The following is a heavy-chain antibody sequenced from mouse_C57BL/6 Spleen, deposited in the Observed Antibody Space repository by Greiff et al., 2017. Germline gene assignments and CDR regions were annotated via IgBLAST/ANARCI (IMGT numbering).Heavy chain of an antibody. V-gene: IGHV14-4*01. CDR1: GFNIKDDY. Sequence: VQLKESGAELVRPGASVKLSCTASGFNIKDDYMHWVKQRPEQGLEWIGWIDPENGDTEYASKFQGKATITADTSSNTAYLQLSSLTSEDTAVYYCTTPRAWFAYWGQVTLVTVSA. J-gene: IGHJ3*01. CDR2: IDPENGDT. CDR3: TTPRAWFAY.